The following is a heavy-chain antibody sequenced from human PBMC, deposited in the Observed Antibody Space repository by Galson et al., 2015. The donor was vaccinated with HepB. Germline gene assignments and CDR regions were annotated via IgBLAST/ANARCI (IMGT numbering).Heavy chain of an antibody. V-gene: IGHV4-39*07. J-gene: IGHJ4*02. CDR3: AREGGGTGTSHFDY. D-gene: IGHD1-7*01. CDR2: IYYSGST. Sequence: DPLSLTCTVSCGSISSSSYYWGWIRQPPGKGLEWIGSIYYSGSTYYNPSLKSRVTISVDTSKNQFSLKLSSVTAADTAEYYCAREGGGTGTSHFDYWGQGTLVTVSS. CDR1: CGSISSSSYY.